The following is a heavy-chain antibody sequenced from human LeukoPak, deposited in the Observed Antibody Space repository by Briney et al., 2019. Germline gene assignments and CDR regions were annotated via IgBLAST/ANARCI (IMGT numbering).Heavy chain of an antibody. CDR2: IYHSGST. J-gene: IGHJ4*02. V-gene: IGHV4-38-2*01. CDR3: ARLGDYREY. CDR1: GYSISSGYY. D-gene: IGHD4-17*01. Sequence: SETLSVTCAVSGYSISSGYYWGWIRQPPGKGLEWIGSIYHSGSTYYNPSLKSRVTISVDTSKNQFSLKLSSVTAADTAVYYCARLGDYREYWGQGTLVTVSS.